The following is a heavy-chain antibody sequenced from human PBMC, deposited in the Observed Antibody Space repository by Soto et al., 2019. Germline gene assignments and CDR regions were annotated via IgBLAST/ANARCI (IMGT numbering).Heavy chain of an antibody. D-gene: IGHD3-22*01. Sequence: GGSLRLSCAASGFTFSSYAMSWVRQAPGKGLEWVSAISGSGGSTYYVDSVKGRFTISRDNSKNTLYLQMNSLRAEDTAVYYCAKLTVNYYDSSGYHDPWGQGTLVTVSS. CDR3: AKLTVNYYDSSGYHDP. J-gene: IGHJ5*02. CDR1: GFTFSSYA. V-gene: IGHV3-23*01. CDR2: ISGSGGST.